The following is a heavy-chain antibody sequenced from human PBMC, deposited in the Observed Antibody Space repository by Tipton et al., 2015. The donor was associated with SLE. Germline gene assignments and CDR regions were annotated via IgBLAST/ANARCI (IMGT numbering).Heavy chain of an antibody. D-gene: IGHD3-10*01. Sequence: TLSLTCTVSGGSISSGSYYWSWIRQPAGKGLEWIWRIYTSGSTNYNPSLKSRVTISVDTSKNQFSLKLSSVTAADTAVSYGARHRGASITWAFDIWGQGTMVTVSS. CDR1: GGSISSGSYY. CDR2: IYTSGST. J-gene: IGHJ3*02. V-gene: IGHV4-61*02. CDR3: ARHRGASITWAFDI.